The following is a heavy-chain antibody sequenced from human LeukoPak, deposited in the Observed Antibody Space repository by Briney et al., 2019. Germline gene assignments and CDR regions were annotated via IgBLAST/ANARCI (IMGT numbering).Heavy chain of an antibody. J-gene: IGHJ4*02. CDR2: IRSKANSYAT. Sequence: GSLRLSCAASGFTFSGSAMHWVRQASGKGLEWVGRIRSKANSYATAYAASVKGRFTISRDDSKNTAYLQMNSLNTEDTAVYYCTRRGDSSSWYVLDYWGQGTLVTVSS. CDR1: GFTFSGSA. D-gene: IGHD6-13*01. V-gene: IGHV3-73*01. CDR3: TRRGDSSSWYVLDY.